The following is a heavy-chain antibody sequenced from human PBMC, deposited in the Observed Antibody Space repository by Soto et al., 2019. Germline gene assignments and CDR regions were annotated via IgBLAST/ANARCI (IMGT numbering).Heavy chain of an antibody. Sequence: ASVKVSCKASGYTFTSYGISWVRQAPGQGLEWMGWISAFNGNTKYSQKFQGRVTITRDTSASTAYMELSSLRSEDTAVYYCARDLGVGAASDYWGQGTLVTVSS. J-gene: IGHJ4*02. CDR1: GYTFTSYG. V-gene: IGHV1-18*01. CDR3: ARDLGVGAASDY. D-gene: IGHD1-26*01. CDR2: ISAFNGNT.